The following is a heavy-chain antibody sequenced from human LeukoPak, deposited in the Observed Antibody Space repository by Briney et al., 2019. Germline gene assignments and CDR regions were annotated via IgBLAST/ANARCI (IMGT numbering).Heavy chain of an antibody. CDR1: GGSISSSNW. Sequence: SETLSLTCAVSGGSISSSNWWSWVRQPPGKGLEWIGEIYHSGSTNYNPSLKSRVTISVDKSKNQFSLKLSSVTAADTAVYYCARDRGSGSYGADYWGQGTLVTVSS. V-gene: IGHV4-4*02. J-gene: IGHJ4*02. CDR2: IYHSGST. D-gene: IGHD3-10*01. CDR3: ARDRGSGSYGADY.